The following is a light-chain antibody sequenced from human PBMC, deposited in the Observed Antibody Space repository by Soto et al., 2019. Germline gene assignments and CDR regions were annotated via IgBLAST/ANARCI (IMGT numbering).Light chain of an antibody. Sequence: QSVLTQPPSVSGAPGQRVTISCTGSSSNIGAGYDVHWYQQLPGTDPKLLIYANSDRPSGVPDRFSGSKSGTSASLAITGLQAEDEADYYCQSYDSSLSGHVVFGGGTKLTVL. CDR3: QSYDSSLSGHVV. CDR2: ANS. J-gene: IGLJ2*01. CDR1: SSNIGAGYD. V-gene: IGLV1-40*01.